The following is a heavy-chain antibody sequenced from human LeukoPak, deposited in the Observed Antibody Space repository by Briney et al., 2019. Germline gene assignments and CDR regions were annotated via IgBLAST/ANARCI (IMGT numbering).Heavy chain of an antibody. J-gene: IGHJ4*02. V-gene: IGHV3-48*03. CDR2: ISSSGSTI. Sequence: GGSLRLSCAASGFTFSSYEMNWVRQAPGKGLEWVSYISSSGSTIYYADSVKGRFTISRDNAKNSLYLQMNSLRAEDTAVYYCARLRVSGSSEEVDYWGQGTQVTVSS. CDR1: GFTFSSYE. CDR3: ARLRVSGSSEEVDY. D-gene: IGHD1-26*01.